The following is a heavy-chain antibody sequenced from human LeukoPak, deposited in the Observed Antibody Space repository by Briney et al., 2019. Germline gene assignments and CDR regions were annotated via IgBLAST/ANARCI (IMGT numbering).Heavy chain of an antibody. V-gene: IGHV4-34*01. Sequence: PSETLSLTCAVYGGSFSGYYWSWIRQPPGKGLEWIGEINHSGSTNYNPSLKSRVTISVATSKNQFSLKLSSVTAADTAVYCCARVPTVGIAVAGTNMDVWGKGTTVTVSS. CDR2: INHSGST. D-gene: IGHD6-19*01. J-gene: IGHJ6*03. CDR1: GGSFSGYY. CDR3: ARVPTVGIAVAGTNMDV.